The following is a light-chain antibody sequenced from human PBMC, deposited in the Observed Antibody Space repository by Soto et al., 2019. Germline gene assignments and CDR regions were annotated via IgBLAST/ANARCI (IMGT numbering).Light chain of an antibody. V-gene: IGKV3-20*01. CDR2: GAS. Sequence: EIVLTQSPGTLSLSPGERATLSCRASQSVNNNYLAWYQQKPGQPPRLLIYGASSRAIGIPDRFSGGGSGTDFTLSISILEPEDFAVYYCQQYGSSYTFGPGTKVDIK. CDR3: QQYGSSYT. J-gene: IGKJ3*01. CDR1: QSVNNNY.